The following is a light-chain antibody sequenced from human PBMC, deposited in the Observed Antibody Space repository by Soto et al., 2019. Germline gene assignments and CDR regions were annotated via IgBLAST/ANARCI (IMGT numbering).Light chain of an antibody. CDR2: ATS. Sequence: DIQMTQSPSPLTASVGDRVTITCRAGQDIRSYLNWYQQKPGKAPQLLIYATSFLQIGVPSRFSASGSGTDFSLVITDLQLEDSATYYYQQGYTSRWTSGQGTKV. V-gene: IGKV1-39*01. CDR3: QQGYTSRWT. J-gene: IGKJ1*01. CDR1: QDIRSY.